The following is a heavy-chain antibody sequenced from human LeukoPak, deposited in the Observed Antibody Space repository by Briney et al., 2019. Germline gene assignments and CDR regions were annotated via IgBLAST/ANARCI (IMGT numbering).Heavy chain of an antibody. CDR2: IYYSGST. J-gene: IGHJ6*03. V-gene: IGHV4-59*08. CDR1: GGSISSYY. CDR3: ARRDSNWYQGGYSYYYMDV. D-gene: IGHD6-13*01. Sequence: SETLSLTCTVSGGSISSYYWSWIRQPPGKGLEWIGYIYYSGSTNYNPSLKSRVTISVDTSKNQFSLKLSSVTAADTAVYYCARRDSNWYQGGYSYYYMDVWGKGNTVTVSS.